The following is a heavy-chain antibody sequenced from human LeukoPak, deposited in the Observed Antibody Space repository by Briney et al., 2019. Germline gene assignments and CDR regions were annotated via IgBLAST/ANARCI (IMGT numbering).Heavy chain of an antibody. CDR2: INHSGST. CDR3: ARRRANKENYYYYYMDV. D-gene: IGHD1-26*01. Sequence: SETLSLTCAVYGGSFSGYYWSWIRQPPGKGLEWIGEINHSGSTNYNPSLKSRVTISVDTSKNQFSLKLSSVTAADTAVYYCARRRANKENYYYYYMDVWGKGTTVTISS. V-gene: IGHV4-34*01. CDR1: GGSFSGYY. J-gene: IGHJ6*03.